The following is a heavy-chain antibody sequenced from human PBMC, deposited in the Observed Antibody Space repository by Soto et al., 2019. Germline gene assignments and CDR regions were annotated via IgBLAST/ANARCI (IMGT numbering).Heavy chain of an antibody. CDR3: VRDRVGVVWDYSDL. Sequence: GGSLRLSCAASGFTFSRYWMHWVRQAPGKGLVWVSHIYGDGSIINYADSVKGRFTISRDNAKNTLYLQMDSLKDEDTAMYYCVRDRVGVVWDYSDLWGQGTPVTVSS. CDR1: GFTFSRYW. J-gene: IGHJ4*02. D-gene: IGHD1-26*01. CDR2: IYGDGSII. V-gene: IGHV3-74*01.